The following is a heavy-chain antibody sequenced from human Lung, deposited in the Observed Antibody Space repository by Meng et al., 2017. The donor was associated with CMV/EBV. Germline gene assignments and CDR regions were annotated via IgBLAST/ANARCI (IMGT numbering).Heavy chain of an antibody. CDR3: ARAGGNSNYYCGMDV. J-gene: IGHJ6*02. CDR2: MNPNSGKT. CDR1: GYAFISYD. Sequence: ASXXVSXKASGYAFISYDINWVRQATGQGLEWMGWMNPNSGKTGYAQKFQGRVTITRDISINTAYMEVSSLRSEDTAVYFCARAGGNSNYYCGMDVWGQGXTVTVSS. D-gene: IGHD4-23*01. V-gene: IGHV1-8*03.